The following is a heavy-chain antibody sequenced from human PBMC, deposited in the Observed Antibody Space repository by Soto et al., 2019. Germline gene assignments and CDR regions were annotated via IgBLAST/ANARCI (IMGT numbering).Heavy chain of an antibody. D-gene: IGHD3-9*01. J-gene: IGHJ6*02. CDR3: ARVLTGYYNGMDV. Sequence: SETLSLTCTVSGGSISSYYWSWIRQPPGKGLEWIGYIYYSGSTNYNPSLKSRVTISVDTSKNQFSLKLSSVTAADTAVYYCARVLTGYYNGMDVWGQGTTVTVSS. CDR1: GGSISSYY. CDR2: IYYSGST. V-gene: IGHV4-59*01.